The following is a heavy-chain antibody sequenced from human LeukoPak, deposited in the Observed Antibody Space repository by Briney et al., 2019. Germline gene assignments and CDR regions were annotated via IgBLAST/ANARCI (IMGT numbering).Heavy chain of an antibody. V-gene: IGHV1-69*13. J-gene: IGHJ3*02. CDR3: TREEWNDMAFDI. D-gene: IGHD1-1*01. Sequence: GASAKVSCKASGGTFSSSAINWVRQAPGQGLEWMGKIIPVFGSVIYAQKFEGRVTTTADQSTSTAYMELSSLTSEDTAMYYCTREEWNDMAFDIWGQGAMIIVSS. CDR1: GGTFSSSA. CDR2: IIPVFGSV.